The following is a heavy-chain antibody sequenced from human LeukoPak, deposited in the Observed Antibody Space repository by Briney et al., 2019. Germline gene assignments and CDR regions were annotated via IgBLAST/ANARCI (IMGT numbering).Heavy chain of an antibody. D-gene: IGHD1-20*01. V-gene: IGHV1-69*01. CDR1: GGTFSSYA. Sequence: GASVKVSCKASGGTFSSYAISWVRQAPGQGLEWMGGIIPIFGTANYAQKFQGRVTITADESTSTAYMELSSLRSEDTAVYYCARDVYNWNDSNWFDPWGQGTLVTVSS. J-gene: IGHJ5*02. CDR2: IIPIFGTA. CDR3: ARDVYNWNDSNWFDP.